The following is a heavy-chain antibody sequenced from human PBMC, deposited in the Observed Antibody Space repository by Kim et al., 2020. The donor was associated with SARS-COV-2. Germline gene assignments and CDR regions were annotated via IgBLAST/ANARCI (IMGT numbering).Heavy chain of an antibody. CDR3: AKGTIAVASGYYYGLDV. D-gene: IGHD6-13*01. CDR1: GFTFSRYA. CDR2: FSGSGGST. Sequence: GSLRLSCAASGFTFSRYAMSWVRQSPGQGLEWVSTFSGSGGSTYYADSVKGRFTISRDKSRNILYLQMNSLRAEDTALYYCAKGTIAVASGYYYGLDVWGQGTTVTVSS. J-gene: IGHJ6*02. V-gene: IGHV3-23*01.